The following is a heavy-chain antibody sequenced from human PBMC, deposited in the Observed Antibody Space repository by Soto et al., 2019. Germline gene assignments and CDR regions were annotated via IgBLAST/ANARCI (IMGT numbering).Heavy chain of an antibody. D-gene: IGHD3-9*01. CDR2: INHSGST. V-gene: IGHV4-34*01. J-gene: IGHJ5*02. CDR3: ARGSYDILTGYYRGTDNWFDP. Sequence: PSETLSLTCAVYGGSFSGYYWSWIRQPPGKGLEWIGEINHSGSTNYNPSLKSRVTISVDTSKNQFSLKLSSVTAADTAVYYCARGSYDILTGYYRGTDNWFDPWGQGTLVTVSS. CDR1: GGSFSGYY.